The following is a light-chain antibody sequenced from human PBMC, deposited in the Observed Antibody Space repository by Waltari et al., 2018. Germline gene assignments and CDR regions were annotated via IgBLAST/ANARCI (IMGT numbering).Light chain of an antibody. V-gene: IGKV1-39*01. CDR1: QSISRH. Sequence: DIQMTQSPSSLSASVGDSVTITCRARQSISRHLNWYQQKSGKAPKFLIHAASSLQSGVPSRFSGSGSGTDFTLTISSLQPEDFATYYCQQSYNTPFTFGPGTKVDVE. J-gene: IGKJ3*01. CDR3: QQSYNTPFT. CDR2: AAS.